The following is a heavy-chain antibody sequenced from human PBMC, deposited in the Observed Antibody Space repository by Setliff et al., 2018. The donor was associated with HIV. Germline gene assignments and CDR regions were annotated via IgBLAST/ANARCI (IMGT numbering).Heavy chain of an antibody. D-gene: IGHD2-15*01. J-gene: IGHJ6*03. V-gene: IGHV1-2*02. CDR2: VRPYNADK. CDR3: ARDRAYCSSGSCYRPLVYYFYYMDV. Sequence: ASVKVSCKASGFTFSDYYMHWVRQAPGQGLEWVGWVRPYNADKNYAQKFQGRVTMTSDTSISTAYLELSGLTSDDTAIYYCARDRAYCSSGSCYRPLVYYFYYMDVWGTGTTVTVSS. CDR1: GFTFSDYY.